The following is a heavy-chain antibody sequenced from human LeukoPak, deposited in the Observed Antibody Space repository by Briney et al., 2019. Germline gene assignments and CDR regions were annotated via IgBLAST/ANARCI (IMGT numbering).Heavy chain of an antibody. D-gene: IGHD5-12*01. CDR2: IKSKTEGGTT. CDR3: TTTYIVASTRKFGDY. Sequence: GGSLRLSCAAYGFIFSNTWMNWVRQAPGKGLEWVGRIKSKTEGGTTDYAAPVKDRFTISRDDSQNTVDLKISRLTAEDTAMYFCTTTYIVASTRKFGDYWGQGTLVVVSS. CDR1: GFIFSNTW. V-gene: IGHV3-15*01. J-gene: IGHJ4*02.